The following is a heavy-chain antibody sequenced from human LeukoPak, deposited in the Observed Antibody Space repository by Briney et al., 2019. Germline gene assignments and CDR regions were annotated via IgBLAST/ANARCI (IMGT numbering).Heavy chain of an antibody. J-gene: IGHJ6*04. V-gene: IGHV1-69*06. Sequence: SVEVSCKASGGTFSSYAISWVRQAPGQGLEWMGGIIPIFGTANYAQKFQGRVTITADKSTSTAYMELSSLRSEDTAVYYCARKGARSPTGQTDFDYYYGMDVWGKGTTVTVSS. D-gene: IGHD3-3*01. CDR2: IIPIFGTA. CDR3: ARKGARSPTGQTDFDYYYGMDV. CDR1: GGTFSSYA.